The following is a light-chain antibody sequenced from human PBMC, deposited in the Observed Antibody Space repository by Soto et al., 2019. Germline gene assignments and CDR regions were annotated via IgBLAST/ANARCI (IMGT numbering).Light chain of an antibody. CDR1: QSVSTRS. J-gene: IGKJ1*01. V-gene: IGKV3-20*01. Sequence: LSPSIATLALPPEERSPLSRRVSQSVSTRSLAWYQQKPGQAPRLLISGASSRAADIPDRFSGSGSGTDFTLTINRLEPEDFTLYYCQLYASSPRTFGQGTKVDIK. CDR3: QLYASSPRT. CDR2: GAS.